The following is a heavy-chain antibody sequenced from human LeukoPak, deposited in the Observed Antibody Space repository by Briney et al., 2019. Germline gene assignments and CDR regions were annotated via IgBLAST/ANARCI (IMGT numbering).Heavy chain of an antibody. CDR1: GGSISSYY. CDR2: IYYSGST. V-gene: IGHV4-59*08. D-gene: IGHD6-6*01. J-gene: IGHJ4*02. Sequence: SETLSLTCTVSGGSISSYYWSWIRQPPGKGLEWIGYIYYSGSTNYNPSLKSRVTISVDTSKNQFSLKLNSVTAADTAVYYCARVTTGSSSLFDYWGQGTLLTVSS. CDR3: ARVTTGSSSLFDY.